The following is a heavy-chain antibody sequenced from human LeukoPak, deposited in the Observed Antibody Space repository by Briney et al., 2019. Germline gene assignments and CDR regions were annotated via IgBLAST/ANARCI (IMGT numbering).Heavy chain of an antibody. Sequence: GGSLRLSCAASGFTFSAYWMHWVRQAPGKGLEWVSSISSGSSYIYYADSVKGRFTISRDNAKNSLSLQMNSLRAEDTAVYYCARSAVVTPGFEYWGQGTLVTVSS. J-gene: IGHJ4*02. CDR1: GFTFSAYW. CDR3: ARSAVVTPGFEY. CDR2: ISSGSSYI. V-gene: IGHV3-21*01. D-gene: IGHD4-23*01.